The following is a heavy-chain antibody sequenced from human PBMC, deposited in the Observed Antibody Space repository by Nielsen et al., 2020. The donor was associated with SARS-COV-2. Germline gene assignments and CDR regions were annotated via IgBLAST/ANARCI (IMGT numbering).Heavy chain of an antibody. Sequence: GESLKISCAASGFTFSSYGMHWVRQAPGKGLEWVAFIRYDGSNKYYADSVKGRFTISRDNSKNTLYLQMNSLRAEDTAVYYCATRLRFLEWLSEAFDIWGQGTMVTVSS. J-gene: IGHJ3*02. CDR2: IRYDGSNK. CDR1: GFTFSSYG. V-gene: IGHV3-30*02. D-gene: IGHD3-3*01. CDR3: ATRLRFLEWLSEAFDI.